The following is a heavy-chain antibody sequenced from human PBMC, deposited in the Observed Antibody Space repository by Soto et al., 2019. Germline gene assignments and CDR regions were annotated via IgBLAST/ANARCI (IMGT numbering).Heavy chain of an antibody. CDR2: IWYDGSNK. V-gene: IGHV3-33*01. CDR1: GFTFSSYG. D-gene: IGHD6-6*01. Sequence: PGGSLRLSCAASGFTFSSYGMHWVRQAPGKGLEWVAVIWYDGSNKYYADSVKGRFTISRDNSKNTLYLQMNSLRAEDTAVYYCARDGGPSIAARRGATKVLYYYGMDVWGQGTTVTVSS. J-gene: IGHJ6*02. CDR3: ARDGGPSIAARRGATKVLYYYGMDV.